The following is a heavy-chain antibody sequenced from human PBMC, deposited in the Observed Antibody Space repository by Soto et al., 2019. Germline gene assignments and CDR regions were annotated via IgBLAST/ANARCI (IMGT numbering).Heavy chain of an antibody. CDR2: ISWNSGSI. J-gene: IGHJ4*02. CDR3: AKDNHGEYVGPLDY. Sequence: EVQLVESGGGLVQPGRSLRLSCAASGFTFDDYAMHWVRQAPGKGLEWVSGISWNSGSIGYADSVKGRFTISRDNAKNSLYLQMNSLRAEDTALYYCAKDNHGEYVGPLDYWGQGTLVTVSS. CDR1: GFTFDDYA. D-gene: IGHD4-17*01. V-gene: IGHV3-9*01.